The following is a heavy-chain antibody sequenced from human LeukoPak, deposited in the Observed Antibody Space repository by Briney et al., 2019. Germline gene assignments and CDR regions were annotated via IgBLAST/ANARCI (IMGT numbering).Heavy chain of an antibody. D-gene: IGHD5-18*01. Sequence: GGSLRLSCAASGFTFSSYEMNWVRQAPGKGLEWVSYISSSAGTTYYADSVKGRFTISRDNAKNSLYLQMSSLRAEDTAVYFCARQQQQLWYDWGQGTLVTVSS. CDR2: ISSSAGTT. CDR1: GFTFSSYE. CDR3: ARQQQQLWYD. J-gene: IGHJ4*02. V-gene: IGHV3-48*03.